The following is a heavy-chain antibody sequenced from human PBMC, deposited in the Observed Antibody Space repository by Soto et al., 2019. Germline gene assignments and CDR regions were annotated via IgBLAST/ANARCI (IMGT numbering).Heavy chain of an antibody. CDR1: GFTFSSYS. J-gene: IGHJ3*02. CDR2: ISSSSSYI. Sequence: GGSLRLSCAASGFTFSSYSMNWVRQAPGKGLEWVSSISSSSSYIYYADSVKGRFTISRDNAKNSLYLQMNSLRAEDTAVYYCARAAGGASDAFDIWGQGTMVTVSS. D-gene: IGHD6-13*01. V-gene: IGHV3-21*01. CDR3: ARAAGGASDAFDI.